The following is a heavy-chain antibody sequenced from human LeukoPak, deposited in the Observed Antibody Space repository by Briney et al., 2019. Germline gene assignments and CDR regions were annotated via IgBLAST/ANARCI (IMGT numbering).Heavy chain of an antibody. V-gene: IGHV3-7*01. CDR1: GFTFSSHS. CDR3: ARLLHYESSGYRPVDC. CDR2: VKEDGSEK. J-gene: IGHJ4*02. Sequence: GGSLRLSCAASGFTFSSHSMSWVHQAPGKGLEWVANVKEDGSEKNYVDSVKGRFTISRDNAISSLYLQMNSLRAEDTAVYFCARLLHYESSGYRPVDCWGQGTLVTVSS. D-gene: IGHD3-22*01.